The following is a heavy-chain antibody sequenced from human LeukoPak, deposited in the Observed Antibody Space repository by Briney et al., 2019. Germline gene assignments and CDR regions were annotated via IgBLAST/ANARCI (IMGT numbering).Heavy chain of an antibody. CDR3: ARGRANPAKKAFDI. J-gene: IGHJ3*02. CDR1: GGTFSSYA. CDR2: IIPIFGTA. Sequence: SVKVSCKASGGTFSSYAISWVRQAPGQGLEWMGGIIPIFGTANYAQKFQGRVTITADESTSTAYMELSSLRSEDTAVYYCARGRANPAKKAFDIWGQGTMVTVSS. V-gene: IGHV1-69*13.